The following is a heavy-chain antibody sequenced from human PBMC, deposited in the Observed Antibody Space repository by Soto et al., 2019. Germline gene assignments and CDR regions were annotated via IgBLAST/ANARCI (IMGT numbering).Heavy chain of an antibody. CDR3: ASVGGGMAPSPYSMDD. Sequence: SVQVSYKAAWGSFRSYGMRWVRLAPGQGLEWMGVIIPLLGTANDAQKFQAKVTIPADESTGTAYMGLSSRRSDDTAVYYAASVGGGMAPSPYSMDDWGQGITVTVSS. CDR2: IIPLLGTA. CDR1: WGSFRSYG. V-gene: IGHV1-69*13. J-gene: IGHJ6*02. D-gene: IGHD3-16*01.